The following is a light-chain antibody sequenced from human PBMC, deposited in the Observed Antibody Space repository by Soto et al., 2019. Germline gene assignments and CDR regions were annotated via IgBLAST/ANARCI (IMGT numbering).Light chain of an antibody. CDR1: QSVSNNY. V-gene: IGKV3D-20*02. J-gene: IGKJ5*01. CDR3: QQRNNWPIT. CDR2: GAS. Sequence: EIVLTQSPGTLSLSPWERATLSCRASQSVSNNYLAWYQQKPGQAPRLLIYGASSRATGIPVRFSGSGSGTDFTLTISSLGPEDFALYYCQQRNNWPITFGQGTRLEIK.